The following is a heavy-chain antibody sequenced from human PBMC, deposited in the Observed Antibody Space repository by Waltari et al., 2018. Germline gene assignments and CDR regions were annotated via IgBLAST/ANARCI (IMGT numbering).Heavy chain of an antibody. CDR1: GGSISSGSYY. D-gene: IGHD4-17*01. CDR2: IYTSGST. CDR3: ARVGYGDIYYYYYYMDV. J-gene: IGHJ6*03. Sequence: QVQLQESGPGLVKPSQTLSLTCTVSGGSISSGSYYWSWIRQPAGKGLEWIGYIYTSGSTNYNPALKSRVTISVDTSKSQFSLKLSSVTAADTAVYYCARVGYGDIYYYYYYMDVWGKGTTVTVSS. V-gene: IGHV4-61*09.